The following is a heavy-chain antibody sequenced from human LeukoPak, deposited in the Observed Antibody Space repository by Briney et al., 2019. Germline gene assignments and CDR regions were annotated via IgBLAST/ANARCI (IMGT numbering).Heavy chain of an antibody. J-gene: IGHJ4*02. V-gene: IGHV3-23*01. D-gene: IGHD6-19*01. CDR1: GFTFSSYA. Sequence: EGSLRLSCTASGFTFSSYAMYWVRQAPGKGLEWVSGIFGSGGSAHYADSVKGRFTISRDNSQNTVYLQMNSLRAEDTAVYYCGKTTTGYSSGRNPAWPVDYWGQGTLVTVSS. CDR3: GKTTTGYSSGRNPAWPVDY. CDR2: IFGSGGSA.